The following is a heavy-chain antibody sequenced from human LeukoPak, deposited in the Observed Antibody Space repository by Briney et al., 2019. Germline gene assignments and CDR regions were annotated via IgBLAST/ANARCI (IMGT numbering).Heavy chain of an antibody. V-gene: IGHV3-74*01. CDR1: GFNFSSFW. Sequence: GGSLRLSCAASGFNFSSFWMHWVRQVPGKGLMWASRINSGGSTTTYADSVKGRFTVSRDDAKNTLFLQMTSLGAEDTAVYYCARDDFWSDSAARPTYYYGSGYIDYWGQGTLVTVSS. D-gene: IGHD3-10*01. CDR3: ARDDFWSDSAARPTYYYGSGYIDY. J-gene: IGHJ4*02. CDR2: INSGGSTT.